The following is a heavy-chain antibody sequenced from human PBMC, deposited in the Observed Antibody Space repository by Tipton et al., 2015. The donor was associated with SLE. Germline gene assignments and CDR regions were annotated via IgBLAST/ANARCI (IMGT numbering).Heavy chain of an antibody. V-gene: IGHV4-34*01. CDR2: INHSGST. J-gene: IGHJ4*02. D-gene: IGHD6-6*01. Sequence: TLSLTCAVYGGSFSGYYWSWIRQPPGKGLEWIGEINHSGSTNYNPSLKSRVTISVDTSKNQFSLKLSSVTAADTAVYYCARQADSSSEFDYWGQGTLVTVSS. CDR1: GGSFSGYY. CDR3: ARQADSSSEFDY.